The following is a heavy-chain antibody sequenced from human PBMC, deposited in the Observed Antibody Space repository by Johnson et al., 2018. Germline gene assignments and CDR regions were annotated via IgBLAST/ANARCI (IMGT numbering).Heavy chain of an antibody. CDR3: ARDSCAYSSSCQKVAFDI. V-gene: IGHV3-30-3*01. J-gene: IGHJ3*02. Sequence: VQLVESGGGVVQPGRSLRLSCAASGFTFSSYAMHWVRQAPGKGLEWVAVISYDGSNKYYADSVKGRFTLSRDNSKNTLYLQMNSRRAEDTAVYYWARDSCAYSSSCQKVAFDIWGQGTMVTVSS. D-gene: IGHD6-13*01. CDR1: GFTFSSYA. CDR2: ISYDGSNK.